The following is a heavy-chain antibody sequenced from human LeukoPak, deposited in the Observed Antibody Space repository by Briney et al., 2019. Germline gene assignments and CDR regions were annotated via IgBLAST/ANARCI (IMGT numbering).Heavy chain of an antibody. CDR3: ASFPYSGSYFHLDY. CDR2: ISGSGGST. Sequence: PGGSLRLSCAASGFTFSSYAMSWVRQAPGKGLEWVSAISGSGGSTYYADSVKGRFTISRDNSKNTLYLQMNSLRAEDTAVYYCASFPYSGSYFHLDYWGQGTLVTVFS. CDR1: GFTFSSYA. J-gene: IGHJ4*02. D-gene: IGHD1-26*01. V-gene: IGHV3-23*01.